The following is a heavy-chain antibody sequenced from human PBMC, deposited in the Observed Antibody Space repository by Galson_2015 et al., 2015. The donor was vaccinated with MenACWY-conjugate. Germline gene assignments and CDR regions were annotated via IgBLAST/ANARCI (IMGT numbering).Heavy chain of an antibody. D-gene: IGHD2-15*01. CDR2: VSGGGTT. V-gene: IGHV3-23*01. CDR1: GFTVSNYG. Sequence: SLRLSCAASGFTVSNYGMAWVRQAPGKGLDWVSAVSGGGTTYYAASVKGRFTISRDNSKNTLYLQMNSLRVEDTAVYYCAREGREGFCSDGTCYFYDFWGQGTLVTVSS. CDR3: AREGREGFCSDGTCYFYDF. J-gene: IGHJ4*02.